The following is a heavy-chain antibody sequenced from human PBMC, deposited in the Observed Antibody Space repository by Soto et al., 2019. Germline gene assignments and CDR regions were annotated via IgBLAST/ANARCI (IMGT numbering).Heavy chain of an antibody. J-gene: IGHJ6*02. CDR3: ARVGGKVMGGYYYYSGMDV. Sequence: PGGSLRLSCAASGFTFSSYAMHWVRQAPGKGLEWVAVISYEGSNKYYADSVKGRFTISRDNSKNTLYLQMNSRRAEDTAVYYCARVGGKVMGGYYYYSGMDVWGQGPTATAS. V-gene: IGHV3-30-3*01. D-gene: IGHD2-8*01. CDR2: ISYEGSNK. CDR1: GFTFSSYA.